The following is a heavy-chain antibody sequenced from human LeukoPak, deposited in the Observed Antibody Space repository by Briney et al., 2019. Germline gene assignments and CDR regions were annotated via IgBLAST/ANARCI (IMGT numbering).Heavy chain of an antibody. D-gene: IGHD2-21*02. CDR1: GVSISSSNW. J-gene: IGHJ4*02. CDR3: ARGLCGGDCYFMGRLDY. CDR2: IYHLGAT. Sequence: SGTLSLTCTVSGVSISSSNWWSWVGQPPGKGLECIGDIYHLGATNYNPSLKSRVTISVDKSKNQFSLKLNSVTAADTAVYYCARGLCGGDCYFMGRLDYWGQGTLVTVSS. V-gene: IGHV4-4*02.